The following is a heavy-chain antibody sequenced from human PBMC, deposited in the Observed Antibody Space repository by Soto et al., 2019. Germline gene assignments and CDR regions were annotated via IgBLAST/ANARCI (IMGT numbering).Heavy chain of an antibody. CDR1: GGSVTNSSYY. V-gene: IGHV4-39*02. J-gene: IGHJ4*02. CDR2: VYYRGRS. CDR3: ARGTRALITSFFAY. D-gene: IGHD1-20*01. Sequence: TLSLTCTVSGGSVTNSSYYWGWIRQSPGKGLEWIGSVYYRGRSYSKSSVKSRVTISVDTSKNQFSLNLSSVTAADSATYYCARGTRALITSFFAYWGQGIPVTVSS.